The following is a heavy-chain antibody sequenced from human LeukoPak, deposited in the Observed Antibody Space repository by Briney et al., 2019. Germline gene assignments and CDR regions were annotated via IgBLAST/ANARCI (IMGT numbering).Heavy chain of an antibody. Sequence: ASVKVSCKASGYTFTSYAMNWVRQAPGQGLEWMGWINTNTGNPTYAQGFTGRFVFSLDTSVSTAYLQISSLKAEDTAVYYCARGGTWIQLWFWAFDIWGQGTIVTVSS. CDR3: ARGGTWIQLWFWAFDI. V-gene: IGHV7-4-1*02. J-gene: IGHJ3*02. CDR1: GYTFTSYA. D-gene: IGHD5-18*01. CDR2: INTNTGNP.